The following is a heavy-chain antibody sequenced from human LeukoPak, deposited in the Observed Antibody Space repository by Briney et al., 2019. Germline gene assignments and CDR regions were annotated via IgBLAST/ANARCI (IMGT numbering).Heavy chain of an antibody. CDR2: ISSSGSTI. CDR3: AELGITMIGGV. D-gene: IGHD3-10*02. V-gene: IGHV3-48*03. CDR1: GFTFSSYE. J-gene: IGHJ6*04. Sequence: VGSLRLSCAASGFTFSSYEMNWVCQAPGKGLAWVSYISSSGSTIYYADSVKGRFTISRDNAKNSLYLQMNSLRAEDTAVYYCAELGITMIGGVWGKGTTVTISS.